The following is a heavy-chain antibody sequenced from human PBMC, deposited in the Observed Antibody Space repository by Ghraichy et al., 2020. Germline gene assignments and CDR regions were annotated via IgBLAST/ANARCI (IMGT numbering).Heavy chain of an antibody. CDR1: GFTFDDYA. Sequence: SLNISCAASGFTFDDYAMHWVRQAPGKGLEWVSGISWNSGSIGYADSVKGRFTISRDNAKNSLYLQMNSLRAEDTALYYCAKDMHAYYDFWSGYYDYWGQGTLVTVSS. V-gene: IGHV3-9*01. J-gene: IGHJ4*02. D-gene: IGHD3-3*01. CDR2: ISWNSGSI. CDR3: AKDMHAYYDFWSGYYDY.